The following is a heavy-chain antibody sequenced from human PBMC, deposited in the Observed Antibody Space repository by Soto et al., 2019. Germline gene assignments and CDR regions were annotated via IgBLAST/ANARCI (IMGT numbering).Heavy chain of an antibody. CDR1: GGSFSGYY. J-gene: IGHJ4*02. CDR3: ARTLSIAARIFAY. Sequence: SETLSLTCAVYGGSFSGYYWSWIRQPPGKGLEWIGEINHSGSTNYNPSLKSRVTISVDTSKNQFSLKLSSVTAADTAVYYCARTLSIAARIFAYWGQGTLVTVSS. D-gene: IGHD6-6*01. V-gene: IGHV4-34*01. CDR2: INHSGST.